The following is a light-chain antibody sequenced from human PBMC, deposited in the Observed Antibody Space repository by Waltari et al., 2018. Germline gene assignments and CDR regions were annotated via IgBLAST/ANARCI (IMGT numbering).Light chain of an antibody. CDR1: ALPKPY. J-gene: IGLJ2*01. CDR2: KDS. CDR3: QSAHNNVL. V-gene: IGLV3-25*03. Sequence: SYELTQPPSVSVSPGQTARITCSGDALPKPYAYWYQQKPGQAPVLGIYKDSERPPGIPERFSGSSSGTMVTLTISGVQAEDEADYYCQSAHNNVLFGGGTKLTVL.